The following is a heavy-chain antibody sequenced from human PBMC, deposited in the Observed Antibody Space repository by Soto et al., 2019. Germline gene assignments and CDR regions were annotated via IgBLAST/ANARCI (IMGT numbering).Heavy chain of an antibody. CDR3: ARDGRWFGELEL. CDR2: ISSGGSNI. J-gene: IGHJ4*02. V-gene: IGHV3-48*02. CDR1: GFNFKTYS. D-gene: IGHD3-10*01. Sequence: EVQLVESGGGLVQPGGSLRLSCEASGFNFKTYSMNWVRQAPGKGLEWISFISSGGSNIRYANSVKGRFTISRDNARNSLHLQMKSLTDDDTAVYYCARDGRWFGELELWGQGTLVTVSP.